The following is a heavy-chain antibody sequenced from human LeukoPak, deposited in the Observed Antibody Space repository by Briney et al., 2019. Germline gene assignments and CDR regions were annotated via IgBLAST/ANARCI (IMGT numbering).Heavy chain of an antibody. CDR1: GSSFTSYW. Sequence: GESLQISCQGSGSSFTSYWIGWVRQLPGKGLEWMGIIYPGDSDTRYSPSFQGQVTISADKSISTAYLQWSSLKASDTAMYYCASRARVWFGELLWDYWGQGTLVTVSS. V-gene: IGHV5-51*01. D-gene: IGHD3-10*01. CDR3: ASRARVWFGELLWDY. J-gene: IGHJ4*02. CDR2: IYPGDSDT.